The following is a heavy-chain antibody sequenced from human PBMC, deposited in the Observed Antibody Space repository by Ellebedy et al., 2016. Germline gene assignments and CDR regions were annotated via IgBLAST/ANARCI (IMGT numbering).Heavy chain of an antibody. D-gene: IGHD6-19*01. CDR2: IVVGSGNT. J-gene: IGHJ4*02. CDR1: GFTFTSSA. CDR3: ARDLRQSGWFGYYFDY. Sequence: ASVKVSCKASGFTFTSSAAQWVRQARGQRLEWIGWIVVGSGNTNYAQKFQERVTITRDMSTSTAYMELSSLRSEDTAVYYCARDLRQSGWFGYYFDYWGQGTLVTVSS. V-gene: IGHV1-58*01.